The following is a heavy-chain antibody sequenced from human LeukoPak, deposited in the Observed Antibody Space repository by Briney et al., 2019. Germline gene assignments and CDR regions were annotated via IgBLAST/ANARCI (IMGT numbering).Heavy chain of an antibody. CDR3: ARGDWGNNWFDP. CDR1: GDSINSYC. V-gene: IGHV4-4*07. CDR2: IYTSGST. Sequence: SETLSLTCTVSGDSINSYCWSWIRQSAGKGLEWIGRIYTSGSTNYNPSLKSRVTMSVDTSKNQFSLNLNSVTAADTAVYYCARGDWGNNWFDPWGQGTLVTVSS. J-gene: IGHJ5*02. D-gene: IGHD7-27*01.